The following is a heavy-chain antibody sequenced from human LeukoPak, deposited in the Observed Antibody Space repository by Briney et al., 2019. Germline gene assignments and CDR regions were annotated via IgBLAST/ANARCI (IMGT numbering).Heavy chain of an antibody. J-gene: IGHJ6*02. Sequence: KVSCKASGYTSTSYWIGWVRQMPGKGLEWMGIIYPGDSDTRYSPSFQGQVTISADKSISTAYLQWSSLKASDTAMYYCARHRLYCSSTSCLYKYYYYYGMDVWGQGTTVTVSS. D-gene: IGHD2-2*01. V-gene: IGHV5-51*01. CDR1: GYTSTSYW. CDR3: ARHRLYCSSTSCLYKYYYYYGMDV. CDR2: IYPGDSDT.